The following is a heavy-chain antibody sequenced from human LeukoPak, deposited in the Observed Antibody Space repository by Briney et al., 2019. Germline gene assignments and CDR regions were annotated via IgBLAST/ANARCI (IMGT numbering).Heavy chain of an antibody. CDR1: GFTFSSYS. CDR2: IKQDGSET. J-gene: IGHJ4*01. V-gene: IGHV3-7*01. Sequence: GGSLRLSCAASGFTFSSYSMNWVRQVPGKGLEWVANIKQDGSETTYADSVRGRFTIFRDNAKDSVYLQMNSLRAEDSATYYCVREGLYFFDFWGQGTLVTVSS. CDR3: VREGLYFFDF.